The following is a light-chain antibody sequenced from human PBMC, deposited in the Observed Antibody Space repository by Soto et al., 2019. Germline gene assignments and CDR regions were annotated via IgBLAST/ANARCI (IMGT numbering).Light chain of an antibody. V-gene: IGLV1-40*01. Sequence: QSVLTQPPSGSGVPGQRVTISCTGSSSNIGAGYDVHWYQQLPGRAPKLLIYGNTNRPSGVPDRFSGSKSGTSASLAITGLQAEDEADYYCLSFDSSLSVVFGGGTKLTVL. CDR2: GNT. CDR3: LSFDSSLSVV. CDR1: SSNIGAGYD. J-gene: IGLJ2*01.